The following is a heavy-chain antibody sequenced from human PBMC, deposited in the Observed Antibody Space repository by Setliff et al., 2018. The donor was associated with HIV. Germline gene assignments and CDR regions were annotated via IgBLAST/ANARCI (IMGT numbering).Heavy chain of an antibody. Sequence: AGSLRLSCVAYGFTFTKAWMSWVSQAPGRGLEWVGRIESKTDGGTTDYAAPVKGRFTIPRDDSKNTLYLQMSSLKTEDTAVYYCTTFSSGFSSDSVDYWGQGTLVTVSS. CDR1: GFTFTKAW. CDR3: TTFSSGFSSDSVDY. D-gene: IGHD6-25*01. V-gene: IGHV3-15*04. J-gene: IGHJ4*02. CDR2: IESKTDGGTT.